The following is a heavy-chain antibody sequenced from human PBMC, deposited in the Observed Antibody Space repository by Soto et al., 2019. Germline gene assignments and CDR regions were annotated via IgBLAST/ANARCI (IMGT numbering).Heavy chain of an antibody. D-gene: IGHD4-17*01. Sequence: QVQLQQWGAGLLKPSETLSLTCAVYGGSFSGYYWSWIRQPPGKGLEWIGEINHSGSTNYNPSLKSRVTISGDTSKNQFSLKLSSVTAADTAVYYWAAPTVTTARDAFDIWGQGTMVTVSS. J-gene: IGHJ3*02. CDR1: GGSFSGYY. CDR2: INHSGST. V-gene: IGHV4-34*01. CDR3: AAPTVTTARDAFDI.